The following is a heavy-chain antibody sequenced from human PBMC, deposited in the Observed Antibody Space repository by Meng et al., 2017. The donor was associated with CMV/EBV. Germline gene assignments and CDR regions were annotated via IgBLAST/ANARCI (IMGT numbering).Heavy chain of an antibody. D-gene: IGHD2-2*01. CDR2: INPNSGGT. Sequence: QGRLGQCGVEVEKPGATVKVSCKASGYTFTGYYMHWVRQAPGQGLEWMGWINPNSGGTNYAQKFQGRVTMTRDTSISTAYMELGRLRSDDTAVYYCARGCSSTSCYVWYYYYYMDVWGKGTTVTVSS. J-gene: IGHJ6*03. CDR3: ARGCSSTSCYVWYYYYYMDV. V-gene: IGHV1-2*02. CDR1: GYTFTGYY.